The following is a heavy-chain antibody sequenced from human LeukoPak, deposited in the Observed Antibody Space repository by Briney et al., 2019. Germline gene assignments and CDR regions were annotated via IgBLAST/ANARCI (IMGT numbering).Heavy chain of an antibody. CDR3: ARALQLERRKPPYYYGVDV. V-gene: IGHV1-18*01. Sequence: ASVTVSFTSSAYTFTIYGISWVRQAPGQGLEWMGWISAYNGNTNYAQKLRGRVTMTTDTSTSTAYMELRSLRSDDTAVYYCARALQLERRKPPYYYGVDVWGQGTTVTVSS. CDR2: ISAYNGNT. CDR1: AYTFTIYG. D-gene: IGHD1-1*01. J-gene: IGHJ6*02.